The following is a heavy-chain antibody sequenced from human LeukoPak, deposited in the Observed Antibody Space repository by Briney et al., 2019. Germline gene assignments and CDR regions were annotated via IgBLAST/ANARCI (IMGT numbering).Heavy chain of an antibody. CDR3: ASSGSGSYWTHYY. Sequence: ASVKVSCKASGYTFTSYYMHWVRQAPGQGLGWMGWISAYNGNTNYAQKPQGRVTMTTDTSTSTAYMELRSLISDDTAVYYCASSGSGSYWTHYYWGQGTLVTVSS. D-gene: IGHD3-10*01. J-gene: IGHJ4*02. V-gene: IGHV1-18*04. CDR1: GYTFTSYY. CDR2: ISAYNGNT.